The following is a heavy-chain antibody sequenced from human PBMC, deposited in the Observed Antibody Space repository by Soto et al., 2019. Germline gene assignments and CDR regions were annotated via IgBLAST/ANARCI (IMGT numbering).Heavy chain of an antibody. CDR2: IYYSGST. Sequence: SETLSLTCTVSGGSISSYYWSWIRQPPGKGLEWIGYIYYSGSTNYNPSLKSRVTISVDTSKNQFSLKLSSVTAADTAVYYCARHSPNYDISFDYWGQGTLVTVSS. D-gene: IGHD3-9*01. CDR3: ARHSPNYDISFDY. J-gene: IGHJ4*02. CDR1: GGSISSYY. V-gene: IGHV4-59*08.